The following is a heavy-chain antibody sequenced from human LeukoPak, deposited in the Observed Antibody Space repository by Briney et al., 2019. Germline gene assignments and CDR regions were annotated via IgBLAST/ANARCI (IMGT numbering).Heavy chain of an antibody. V-gene: IGHV4-39*01. Sequence: SETLSLTCTVSGGSISSSSYYWGWIRQPPGKGLEWIGSIYYSGSTYYNPSLKSRVTISVDTSKNQFSLKLSSVTAADTAVYYCARREYSGYGMGDYFDYWGQGTLVTVSS. CDR1: GGSISSSSYY. CDR2: IYYSGST. D-gene: IGHD5-12*01. J-gene: IGHJ4*02. CDR3: ARREYSGYGMGDYFDY.